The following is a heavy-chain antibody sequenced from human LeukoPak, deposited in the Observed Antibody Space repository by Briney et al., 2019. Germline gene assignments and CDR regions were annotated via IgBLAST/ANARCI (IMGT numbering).Heavy chain of an antibody. CDR2: ISSSGSTI. CDR3: ARDYYYDSSGYPGY. V-gene: IGHV3-11*01. D-gene: IGHD3-22*01. J-gene: IGHJ4*02. CDR1: GFTFSDYY. Sequence: GGSLRLSCAASGFTFSDYYMSWIRQAPGKGLEWVSYISSSGSTIYYADPVKGRFTVSRDNAKNSLYLQMNSLRAEDTAVYYCARDYYYDSSGYPGYWGQGTLVTVSS.